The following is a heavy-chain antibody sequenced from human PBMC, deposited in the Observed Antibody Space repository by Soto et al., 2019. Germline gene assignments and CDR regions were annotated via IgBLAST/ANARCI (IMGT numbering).Heavy chain of an antibody. CDR1: GYTFTSYA. CDR2: INAGNGNT. D-gene: IGHD6-19*01. V-gene: IGHV1-3*01. J-gene: IGHJ6*02. CDR3: ARQRYSSGSPYDYGMDV. Sequence: ASVKVSCKASGYTFTSYAMHWVRQAPGQRLEWMGWINAGNGNTKYSQKFQGRVTITRDTSASTAYMELSSLRSEDTAVYYCARQRYSSGSPYDYGMDVWGQGTTVTVSS.